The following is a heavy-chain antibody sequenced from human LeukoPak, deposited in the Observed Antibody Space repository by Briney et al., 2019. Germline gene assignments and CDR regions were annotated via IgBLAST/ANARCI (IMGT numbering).Heavy chain of an antibody. V-gene: IGHV1-69*13. CDR1: GGTFSSYA. J-gene: IGHJ4*02. D-gene: IGHD1-26*01. Sequence: SVKVSCKASGGTFSSYAISWVRQAPGQGLEWMGGIIPIFGTANYAQKFQGRVTITADESSSTAYMELSSLRSEDTAVYYCARVVGATYNFDYWGQGTLVTVSS. CDR3: ARVVGATYNFDY. CDR2: IIPIFGTA.